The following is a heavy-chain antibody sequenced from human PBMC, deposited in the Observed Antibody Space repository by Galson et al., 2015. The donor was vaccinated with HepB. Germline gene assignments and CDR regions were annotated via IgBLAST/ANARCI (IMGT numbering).Heavy chain of an antibody. Sequence: SLRLSCAASGFTFSSYAMSWVRQAPGKGLEWVSAISGSGGSTYYADSVKGRFTISRDNSKNTLYLQMSSLRAEDTAVYYCAKQRSGSYYGLGAAFDIWGQGTMVTVSS. CDR1: GFTFSSYA. CDR3: AKQRSGSYYGLGAAFDI. CDR2: ISGSGGST. D-gene: IGHD1-26*01. J-gene: IGHJ3*02. V-gene: IGHV3-23*01.